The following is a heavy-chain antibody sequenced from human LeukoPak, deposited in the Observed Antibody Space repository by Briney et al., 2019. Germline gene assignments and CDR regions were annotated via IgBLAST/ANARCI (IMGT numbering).Heavy chain of an antibody. CDR1: GLTFSSHW. D-gene: IGHD4-23*01. CDR2: ITNDGSST. Sequence: PGGSLRLSCAASGLTFSSHWMHWVRQAPGKGLVWVSRITNDGSSTTYADSVKGRFSISRDNAKNTLYLQMNCLRVEDTAVYYCARGRPHGNDYWGQGTLVTVSS. CDR3: ARGRPHGNDY. V-gene: IGHV3-74*01. J-gene: IGHJ4*02.